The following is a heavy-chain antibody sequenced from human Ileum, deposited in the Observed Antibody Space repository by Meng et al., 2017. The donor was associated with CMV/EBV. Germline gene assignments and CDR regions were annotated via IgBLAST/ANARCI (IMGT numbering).Heavy chain of an antibody. J-gene: IGHJ4*02. CDR2: IYADGST. CDR3: ARTVGYTYGLGN. Sequence: QLLGSRGASTQPGASPILACASSVFTGRRSYMSWVRQAPGKGLEWVSHIYADGSTYYADPVKGRFTITRDNPKNTLYLQMNTLRAENTAVFYCARTVGYTYGLGNWGQGTLVTVSS. V-gene: IGHV3-53*01. D-gene: IGHD5-18*01. CDR1: VFTGRRSY.